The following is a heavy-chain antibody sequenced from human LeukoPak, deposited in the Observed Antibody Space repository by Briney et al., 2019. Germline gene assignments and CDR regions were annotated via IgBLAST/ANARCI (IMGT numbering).Heavy chain of an antibody. CDR1: GGSISSYY. Sequence: TSETLSLTCTVSGGSISSYYWSWIRQPPGKGLEWIGCIYYSGGTNYNPSLKSRVTISVDTSKNQFSLKLSSVTAADTAVYYCARGLVDIVATIPRMYYFDYWGQGTLVTVSS. CDR2: IYYSGGT. V-gene: IGHV4-59*08. D-gene: IGHD5-12*01. CDR3: ARGLVDIVATIPRMYYFDY. J-gene: IGHJ4*02.